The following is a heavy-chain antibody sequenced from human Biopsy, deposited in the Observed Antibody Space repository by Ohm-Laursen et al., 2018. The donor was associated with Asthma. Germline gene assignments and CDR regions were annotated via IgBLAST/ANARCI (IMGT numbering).Heavy chain of an antibody. CDR1: GGTFNTYV. D-gene: IGHD2-2*01. CDR2: INSVFGTT. CDR3: ARKAGSCISRTCYSLDF. J-gene: IGHJ4*02. V-gene: IGHV1-69*13. Sequence: SVKVSCRALGGTFNTYVIGWVRQAPGQGLEWMGGINSVFGTTTYPQKFQDRATITADDSTSTVYMELSSLRSEDTAVYYCARKAGSCISRTCYSLDFWGQGTLVTVSS.